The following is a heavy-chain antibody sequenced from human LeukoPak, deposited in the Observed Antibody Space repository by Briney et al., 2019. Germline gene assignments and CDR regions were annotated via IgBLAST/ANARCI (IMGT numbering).Heavy chain of an antibody. Sequence: PSETLSLTCTVSGGSISSYYWSWIRQPAGKGLEWIGRIYTSGSTNYNPSLKSRVTMSVDTSKNQFSLKLSSVTAADTAVYYCARQRKGIAVAGIVFGAYYYYMDVWGKGTTVTISS. V-gene: IGHV4-4*07. CDR1: GGSISSYY. CDR2: IYTSGST. D-gene: IGHD6-19*01. J-gene: IGHJ6*03. CDR3: ARQRKGIAVAGIVFGAYYYYMDV.